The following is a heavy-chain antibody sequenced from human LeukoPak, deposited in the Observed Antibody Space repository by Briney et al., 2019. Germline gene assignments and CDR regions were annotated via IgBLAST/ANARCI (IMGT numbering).Heavy chain of an antibody. CDR3: ARDSPGAAPPDY. J-gene: IGHJ4*02. D-gene: IGHD2-15*01. Sequence: PSETLSLTCTVSGGSISSYYWSWIRQPPGKGLEWIGYIYYSGSTNYNPSLKSRVTISVDTSKNQFSLKLSSVTAADTAVYYCARDSPGAAPPDYWGQGTLVTVSS. CDR1: GGSISSYY. V-gene: IGHV4-59*01. CDR2: IYYSGST.